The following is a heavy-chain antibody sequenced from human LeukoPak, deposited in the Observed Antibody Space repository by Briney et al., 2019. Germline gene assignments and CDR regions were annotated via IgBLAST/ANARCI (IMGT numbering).Heavy chain of an antibody. J-gene: IGHJ4*02. CDR1: GFTFSRYA. CDR3: AKELKDYDFWSGYFNPLDY. V-gene: IGHV3-23*01. Sequence: GGSVTVSCPRCGFTFSRYAMLGVRQAPRKEVEGVSAISDSWGSKYYADSAQGRFTISRDNSKNTLYLQMNSIRAEDTAVYYCAKELKDYDFWSGYFNPLDYWGQGTLVTVSS. CDR2: ISDSWGSK. D-gene: IGHD3-3*01.